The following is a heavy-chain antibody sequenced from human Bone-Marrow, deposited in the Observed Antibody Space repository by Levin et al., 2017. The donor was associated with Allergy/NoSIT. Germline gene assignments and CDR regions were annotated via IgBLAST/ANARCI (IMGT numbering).Heavy chain of an antibody. D-gene: IGHD1-14*01. CDR1: GFIFSDYY. J-gene: IGHJ4*02. CDR2: IRNKANSYTT. CDR3: ARGNRAFDY. V-gene: IGHV3-72*01. Sequence: GESLKISCAASGFIFSDYYMDWVRQAPGKGLEWVGRIRNKANSYTTEYAASVKGRFTISRDDSKNSLNLQMNSLKTEDTAVYYCARGNRAFDYWGQGTLVTVSS.